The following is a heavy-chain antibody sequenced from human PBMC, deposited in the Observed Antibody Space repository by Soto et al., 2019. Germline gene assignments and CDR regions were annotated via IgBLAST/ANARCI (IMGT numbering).Heavy chain of an antibody. CDR2: IYSTGTT. CDR3: AREKDYYFNAMDV. Sequence: SETLSLTCTVSGGSINSHYWTWIRQPAGKGLEWIGRIYSTGTTDYNPSLESRVTMSVDTSKNQFSLKLRSVTAADTAVYFCAREKDYYFNAMDVWGQGTTVIVSS. CDR1: GGSINSHY. J-gene: IGHJ6*02. V-gene: IGHV4-4*07.